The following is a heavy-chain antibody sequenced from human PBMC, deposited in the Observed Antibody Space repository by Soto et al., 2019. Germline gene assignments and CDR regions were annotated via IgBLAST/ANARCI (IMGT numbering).Heavy chain of an antibody. CDR1: GFTFSSYG. CDR3: AKGRLRFLEWFPLDYYYYGMDV. CDR2: ISYDGSNK. V-gene: IGHV3-30*18. Sequence: GGSLRLSCAASGFTFSSYGMHWVRQAPGKGLEWVAVISYDGSNKYYADSVKGRFTISRDNSKNTLYLQMNSLRAEDTAVYYCAKGRLRFLEWFPLDYYYYGMDVWGQGTTVTVSS. J-gene: IGHJ6*02. D-gene: IGHD3-3*01.